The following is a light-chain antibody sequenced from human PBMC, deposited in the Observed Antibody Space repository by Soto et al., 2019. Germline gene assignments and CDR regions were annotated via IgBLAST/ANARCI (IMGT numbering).Light chain of an antibody. V-gene: IGKV1-33*01. Sequence: DIQMTQSPSSLSASLGDRFTVSCQASQDISNYLNWYQQKPGKAPKLLIYDASNLETGVPSRFSGSGSGTDFTFTISSLQPEDIATYYCQQYDNLPLTFGGGTKADIK. CDR3: QQYDNLPLT. CDR1: QDISNY. J-gene: IGKJ4*01. CDR2: DAS.